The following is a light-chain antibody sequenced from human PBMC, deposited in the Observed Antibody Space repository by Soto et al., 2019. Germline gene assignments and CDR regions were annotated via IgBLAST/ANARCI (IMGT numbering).Light chain of an antibody. CDR2: EVS. J-gene: IGLJ3*02. V-gene: IGLV2-8*01. Sequence: QSVLTQPPSASGSPGQSVTISCTGTSSDVGDYNYVSWYQQHPGKAPKLMIYEVSKRPSGVPDRFSGSKSGNTASLTVSGLQAEDEADYYCSSYAGSNNWVCGGGAKLTVL. CDR3: SSYAGSNNWV. CDR1: SSDVGDYNY.